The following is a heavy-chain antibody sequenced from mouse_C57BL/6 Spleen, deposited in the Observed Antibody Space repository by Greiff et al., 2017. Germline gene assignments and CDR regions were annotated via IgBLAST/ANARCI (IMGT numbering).Heavy chain of an antibody. CDR1: GFTFSDYG. CDR3: ATANWDGFAY. CDR2: ISSGSSNI. J-gene: IGHJ3*01. D-gene: IGHD4-1*01. Sequence: EVKLMESGGGLVKPGGSLKLSCAASGFTFSDYGMHWVRQAPEKGLEWVAYISSGSSNIYYADTVKGRFTISRDNAKNTLFLQMTSLRSEDTAMYYCATANWDGFAYWGQGTLVTVSA. V-gene: IGHV5-17*01.